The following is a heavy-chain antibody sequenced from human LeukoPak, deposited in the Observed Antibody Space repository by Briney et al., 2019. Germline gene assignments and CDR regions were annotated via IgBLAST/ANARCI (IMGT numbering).Heavy chain of an antibody. J-gene: IGHJ4*02. V-gene: IGHV3-7*01. CDR1: GFTFSSHW. D-gene: IGHD2-15*01. CDR2: IKQDGSQK. CDR3: ARVGVFGYCTRDSCHSPFDS. Sequence: PGGSLRLSCAGSGFTFSSHWMNWVRQAPGKGLEWVANIKQDGSQKYYVDSVKGRFTISRDNAKNSLYLQMNSLRAEDTAVCYCARVGVFGYCTRDSCHSPFDSWGQGTLVTVSS.